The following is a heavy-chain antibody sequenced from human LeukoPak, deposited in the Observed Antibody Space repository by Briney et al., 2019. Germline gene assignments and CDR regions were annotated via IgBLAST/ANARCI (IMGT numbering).Heavy chain of an antibody. V-gene: IGHV4-59*01. J-gene: IGHJ4*02. CDR1: GGSISSYY. CDR2: IYYSGST. D-gene: IGHD2-15*01. CDR3: ARLLCSGGSCYLDY. Sequence: NPSETLSLTCTVSGGSISSYYWSWIRQPPGKGLEWIGYIYYSGSTNYNPSLKSRVTISVDTSKNQFSLKLSPVTAADTAVYYCARLLCSGGSCYLDYWGQGTLVTVSS.